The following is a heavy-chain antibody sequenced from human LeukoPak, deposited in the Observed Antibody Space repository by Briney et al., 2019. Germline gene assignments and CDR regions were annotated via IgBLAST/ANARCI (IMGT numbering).Heavy chain of an antibody. D-gene: IGHD3-22*01. V-gene: IGHV4-59*01. CDR2: IYYSGST. CDR1: GGSISSYY. CDR3: ARAGYYYDSSRPLDY. Sequence: SETLSLTCTVSGGSISSYYWSWIRQPPGKGLEWIGYIYYSGSTNYNPSLKSRVTISVDTSKNQFSLKLSSVTAADTAVYYCARAGYYYDSSRPLDYWGQGTLVTVSS. J-gene: IGHJ4*02.